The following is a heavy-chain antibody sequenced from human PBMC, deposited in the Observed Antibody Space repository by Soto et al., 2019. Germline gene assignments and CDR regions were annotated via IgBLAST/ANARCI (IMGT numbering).Heavy chain of an antibody. V-gene: IGHV3-33*01. CDR3: ARDQTDSGGYSDS. Sequence: QVQLVESGGGVVQPGGSLRLSCEASGFPFSSFGIHWVRQAPGKGLEWLAIIWNDGSNEYYADSVKGRFTISRDNSKNTVYLQVSNLRAEDTAVYFCARDQTDSGGYSDSWGQGILVTVSS. CDR2: IWNDGSNE. CDR1: GFPFSSFG. J-gene: IGHJ4*02. D-gene: IGHD2-15*01.